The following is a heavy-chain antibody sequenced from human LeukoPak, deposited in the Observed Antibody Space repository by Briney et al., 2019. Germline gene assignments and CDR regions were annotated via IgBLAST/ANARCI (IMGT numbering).Heavy chain of an antibody. D-gene: IGHD2-2*01. CDR1: GGSISSSSYY. CDR2: IYYSGST. Sequence: SETLSLTCTVSGGSISSSSYYWGWIRQPPGKGLEWIGSIYYSGSTYYNPSLKSRVTISVDTSKNQFSLKLSSVTAADTAVYYCAARWPRGPAAQPPPTWFDPWGQGTLVTVSS. J-gene: IGHJ5*02. V-gene: IGHV4-39*07. CDR3: AARWPRGPAAQPPPTWFDP.